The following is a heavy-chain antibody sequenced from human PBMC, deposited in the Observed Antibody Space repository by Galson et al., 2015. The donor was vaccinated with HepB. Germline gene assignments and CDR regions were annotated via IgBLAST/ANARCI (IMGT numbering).Heavy chain of an antibody. V-gene: IGHV3-48*01. CDR3: ARNPSSYDYYNMDV. CDR2: ICAGSNTI. CDR1: GVTIPSYS. Sequence: SLRLSCAASGVTIPSYSMNWVRQAPGKGLEWLAYICAGSNTIYYAASVKGRFTISRDNAKNFLYLHMNSLRGEDTAVYYCARNPSSYDYYNMDVWGHGTTVTVSS. J-gene: IGHJ6*02.